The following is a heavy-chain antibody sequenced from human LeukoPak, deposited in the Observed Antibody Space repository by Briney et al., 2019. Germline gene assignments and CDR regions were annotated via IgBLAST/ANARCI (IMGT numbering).Heavy chain of an antibody. CDR1: GGTFSSYA. Sequence: GASVKVSCKASGGTFSSYAISWVRQAPGHGLEWMGGIIPIFGTANYAQKFQGRVTITADESTSTAYMELSSLRSEDTAVYYCARGTPWYYGMDVWGKGTTVTVSS. CDR3: ARGTPWYYGMDV. V-gene: IGHV1-69*13. CDR2: IIPIFGTA. J-gene: IGHJ6*04.